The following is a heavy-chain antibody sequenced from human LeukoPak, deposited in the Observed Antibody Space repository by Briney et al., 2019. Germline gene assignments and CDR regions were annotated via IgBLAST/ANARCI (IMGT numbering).Heavy chain of an antibody. Sequence: ASVKVSCKASGYTFTCYYMHWVRQAPGQGLEWMGWINPNSGGTNYAQKFQGRVTMTRDTSISTAYMELSRLRSDDTAVYYCARGAYSSSPSYWYFDLWGRGTLVTVSS. V-gene: IGHV1-2*02. D-gene: IGHD6-13*01. CDR1: GYTFTCYY. CDR2: INPNSGGT. CDR3: ARGAYSSSPSYWYFDL. J-gene: IGHJ2*01.